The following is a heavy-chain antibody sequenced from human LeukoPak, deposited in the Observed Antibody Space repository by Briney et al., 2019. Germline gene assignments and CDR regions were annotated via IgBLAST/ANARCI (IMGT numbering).Heavy chain of an antibody. J-gene: IGHJ4*02. Sequence: SETLSLTCTVSGGSISSYYWSWIRQPPGKGLEWIGYIYYSGSTNYNPSLKSRVTISLDTSKSQFSLELSSVTAADTAVYYCARHGIVDSSRKYHFDYWGQGTLVTVSS. CDR1: GGSISSYY. V-gene: IGHV4-59*08. D-gene: IGHD6-13*01. CDR2: IYYSGST. CDR3: ARHGIVDSSRKYHFDY.